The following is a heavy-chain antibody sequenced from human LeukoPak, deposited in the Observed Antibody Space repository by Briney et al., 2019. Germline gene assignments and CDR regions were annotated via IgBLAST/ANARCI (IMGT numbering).Heavy chain of an antibody. D-gene: IGHD6-13*01. CDR1: GFTFSSHP. Sequence: GRSLRLSCAASGFTFSSHPMHWVRQAPGKGLEWVAVISFDGSHKYYADSVTGRFTISRDNSKNTLYLQMDSLRAEDTAVYYCARDVLAAAENFDYWGQGTLVTVSS. CDR3: ARDVLAAAENFDY. CDR2: ISFDGSHK. J-gene: IGHJ4*02. V-gene: IGHV3-30*04.